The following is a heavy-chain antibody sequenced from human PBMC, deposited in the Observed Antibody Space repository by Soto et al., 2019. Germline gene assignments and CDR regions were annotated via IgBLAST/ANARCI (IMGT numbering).Heavy chain of an antibody. CDR3: ARHASYHHCGFYYVGYYFDY. Sequence: SETLSLTCTVSGGSISSSIYYWGWIRQPPGKGLDWIGSIDHSGNTYYNPSLKSRVTISVDTSKIQFSLELSSVTAADTAVYYCARHASYHHCGFYYVGYYFDYSGQGTLVTVSS. CDR2: IDHSGNT. D-gene: IGHD3-22*01. V-gene: IGHV4-39*01. CDR1: GGSISSSIYY. J-gene: IGHJ4*02.